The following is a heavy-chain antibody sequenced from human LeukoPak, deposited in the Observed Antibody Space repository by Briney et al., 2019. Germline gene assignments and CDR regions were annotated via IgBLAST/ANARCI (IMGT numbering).Heavy chain of an antibody. CDR3: ARDTGYYGSGSYFRYYYGMDV. CDR1: QFIFSNYW. CDR2: INSDGSST. J-gene: IGHJ6*02. D-gene: IGHD3-10*01. Sequence: QPGGSLRLSCAASQFIFSNYWMHWVRQAPGKGLVWVSRINSDGSSTSYADSVKGRFTISRDNAKNTLYLQMNSLRAEDTAVYYCARDTGYYGSGSYFRYYYGMDVWGQGTTVTVSS. V-gene: IGHV3-74*01.